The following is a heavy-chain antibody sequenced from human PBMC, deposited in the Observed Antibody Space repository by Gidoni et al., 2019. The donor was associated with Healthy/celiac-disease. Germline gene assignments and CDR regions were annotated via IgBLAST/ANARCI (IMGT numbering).Heavy chain of an antibody. CDR3: ARQGLGSSTSGSLYGMDV. Sequence: QLQLQESGPGLVQPSEPLSLTCPISAGSIITSISYWGWIRQPPGKGLEWLGSIYYSGSTYYNPSLKSRVTRSVDTSKNQFSLKLSSVTAADTAVYYCARQGLGSSTSGSLYGMDVGGQGTTVTVSS. J-gene: IGHJ6*02. CDR2: IYYSGST. CDR1: AGSIITSISY. D-gene: IGHD2-2*01. V-gene: IGHV4-39*01.